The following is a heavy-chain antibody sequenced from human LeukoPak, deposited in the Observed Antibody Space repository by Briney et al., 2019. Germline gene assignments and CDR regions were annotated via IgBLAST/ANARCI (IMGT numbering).Heavy chain of an antibody. D-gene: IGHD6-13*01. Sequence: ASVKVSCKASGYTFTSYDINWVRQATGQGLEWMGWINPNSGNTGYAQKFQGRVTMTRNTSISTAYMELSSLRSGDTAVYYCARSIAAAGTGWFDPWGQGTLVTVSS. CDR2: INPNSGNT. CDR1: GYTFTSYD. CDR3: ARSIAAAGTGWFDP. J-gene: IGHJ5*02. V-gene: IGHV1-8*01.